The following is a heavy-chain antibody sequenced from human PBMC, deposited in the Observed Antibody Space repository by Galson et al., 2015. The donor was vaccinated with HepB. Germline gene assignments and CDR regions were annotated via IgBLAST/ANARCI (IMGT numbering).Heavy chain of an antibody. D-gene: IGHD1-26*01. CDR2: ISYDGSNK. CDR1: GFTFSSYG. V-gene: IGHV3-30*18. J-gene: IGHJ4*02. CDR3: AKDQLWIVGATGGVLD. Sequence: SLRLSCAASGFTFSSYGMHWVRQAPGKGLEWVAVISYDGSNKYYADSVKGRFTISRDNSKNTLYLQMNSLRAEDTAVYYCAKDQLWIVGATGGVLDWGQGTLVTVSS.